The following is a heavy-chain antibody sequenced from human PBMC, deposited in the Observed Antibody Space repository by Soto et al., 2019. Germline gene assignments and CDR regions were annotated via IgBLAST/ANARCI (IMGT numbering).Heavy chain of an antibody. CDR2: IIPIFGTA. Sequence: ASVKVSCKASGGTFSSYAISWVRQAPGQGLEWMGGIIPIFGTANYAQKFQGRVTITADESTSTAYMELSSLRSEDTAVYYCARDGSSLGENWFDPWGQGTLVTVSS. D-gene: IGHD6-13*01. J-gene: IGHJ5*02. V-gene: IGHV1-69*13. CDR3: ARDGSSLGENWFDP. CDR1: GGTFSSYA.